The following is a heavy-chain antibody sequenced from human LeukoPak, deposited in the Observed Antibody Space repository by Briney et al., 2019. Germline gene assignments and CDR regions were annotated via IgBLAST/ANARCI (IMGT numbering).Heavy chain of an antibody. CDR1: GFTFSSYA. D-gene: IGHD3-3*01. V-gene: IGHV3-23*01. CDR3: ARDRDDFWSDSLMGEVDY. J-gene: IGHJ4*02. CDR2: ISGSGGST. Sequence: GGSLRLSCAASGFTFSSYAMSWVRQAPGKGLEWVSAISGSGGSTYYADSVKGRFTISRDNSKNTLYLQMNSLRAEDTAVYYCARDRDDFWSDSLMGEVDYWGQGTLVTVSS.